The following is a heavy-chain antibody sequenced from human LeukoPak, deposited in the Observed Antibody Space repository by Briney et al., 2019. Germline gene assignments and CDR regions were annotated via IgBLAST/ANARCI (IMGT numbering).Heavy chain of an antibody. V-gene: IGHV3-21*01. Sequence: PGGSLRLSCAASGFTFSSYSMNWVRQAPGKGLEWVSSISSSSSYIYYADSVKGRFTISRDNAKNSLYLQMNSLRAEDTAVYYCARWTTVVTHFDSWGQGTLVTVSS. D-gene: IGHD4-23*01. J-gene: IGHJ4*02. CDR2: ISSSSSYI. CDR1: GFTFSSYS. CDR3: ARWTTVVTHFDS.